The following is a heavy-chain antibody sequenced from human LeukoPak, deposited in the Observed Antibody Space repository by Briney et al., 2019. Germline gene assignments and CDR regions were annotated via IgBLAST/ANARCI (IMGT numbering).Heavy chain of an antibody. J-gene: IGHJ4*02. Sequence: GASVKVSCKASGYTFAGYYMHWVRQAPGQGLEWMGRINPNSGGTNYAQKFQGRVTMTRDTSISTAYMELSRLRSGDTAVYYCARDLRQQLVHFDYWGQGTLVTVSS. CDR1: GYTFAGYY. V-gene: IGHV1-2*06. D-gene: IGHD6-13*01. CDR3: ARDLRQQLVHFDY. CDR2: INPNSGGT.